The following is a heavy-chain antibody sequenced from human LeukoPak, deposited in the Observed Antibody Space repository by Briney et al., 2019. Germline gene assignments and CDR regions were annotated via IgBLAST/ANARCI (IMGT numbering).Heavy chain of an antibody. Sequence: ASVKVSCKASGYTFTSYDISWVRQATGQGLEWMGWMNPNSGNTAYAQKFQSRVTITRNTSISPAYMELSSLRSEDTAVYYCARGRGSSWPGNYWGQGTLVTVSS. CDR1: GYTFTSYD. V-gene: IGHV1-8*03. CDR2: MNPNSGNT. CDR3: ARGRGSSWPGNY. D-gene: IGHD6-13*01. J-gene: IGHJ4*02.